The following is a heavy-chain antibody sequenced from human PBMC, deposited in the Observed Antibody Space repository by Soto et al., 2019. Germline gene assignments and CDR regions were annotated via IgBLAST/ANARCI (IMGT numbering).Heavy chain of an antibody. V-gene: IGHV3-30*18. CDR2: ISYDGDNK. CDR1: GFTFSFYG. CDR3: AKGSSPYYYYYGMDV. J-gene: IGHJ6*02. D-gene: IGHD3-16*01. Sequence: PGGSLRLSCAGSGFTFSFYGMHWVRQAPGKGLEWVAVISYDGDNKYYADSVKGRFTISRDTSKNTLYLQMNSLRVEDTAVYHCAKGSSPYYYYYGMDVWGQGTTVTVSS.